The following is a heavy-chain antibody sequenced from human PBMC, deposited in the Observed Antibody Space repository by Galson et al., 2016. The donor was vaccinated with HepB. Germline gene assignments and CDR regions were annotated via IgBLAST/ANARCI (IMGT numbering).Heavy chain of an antibody. Sequence: SLRLSCAASGFSFGSYGMHWLRQAPGKGLEWLAVISYDGGSTYYGGSVKGRLTISRDNSKSTLFLQMDSLRAEDTGVYFCAKDHGDYGDYVPDSWGQGALVTVSS. D-gene: IGHD4-17*01. V-gene: IGHV3-30*18. CDR3: AKDHGDYGDYVPDS. CDR1: GFSFGSYG. J-gene: IGHJ5*01. CDR2: ISYDGGST.